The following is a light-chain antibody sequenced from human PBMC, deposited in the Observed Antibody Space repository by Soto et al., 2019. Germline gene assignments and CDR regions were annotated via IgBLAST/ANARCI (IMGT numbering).Light chain of an antibody. CDR2: EGS. CDR3: CTFVGSSTSWV. V-gene: IGLV2-23*01. J-gene: IGLJ3*02. CDR1: SNDVGSHDL. Sequence: QSVLTQPASVSGSPGQSITISCTGTSNDVGSHDLVSWYQQYPGKVPKLMIYEGSKRLSGVSNRFSGSKLGNTASLTISGLQAEDEADYHWCTFVGSSTSWVFGGGTQLTVL.